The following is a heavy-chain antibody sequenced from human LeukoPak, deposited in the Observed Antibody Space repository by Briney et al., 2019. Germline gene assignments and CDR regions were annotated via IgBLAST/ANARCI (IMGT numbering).Heavy chain of an antibody. D-gene: IGHD3-10*01. CDR1: GYTFTSYY. CDR3: ACTMVRGVIGSLLFDY. J-gene: IGHJ4*02. CDR2: IIPIFGTA. Sequence: SVKVSCKASGYTFTSYYMHWLRQAPGQGLEWMGGIIPIFGTANYAQKFQGRVTITADESTSTAYMELSSLRSEDTAVYYCACTMVRGVIGSLLFDYWGQGTLVTVSS. V-gene: IGHV1-69*13.